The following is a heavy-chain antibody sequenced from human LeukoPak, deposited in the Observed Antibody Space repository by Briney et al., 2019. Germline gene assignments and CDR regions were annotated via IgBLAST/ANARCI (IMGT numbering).Heavy chain of an antibody. D-gene: IGHD2-15*01. Sequence: KAGGSLRLSCAASGFTFSGYYMSWIRQAPGKGLEWVSYISSSGSTIYYADSVKGRFTISRDNAKNSLYLQMNSLRAEDTAVYYCAKDPADIVVVVAANYWGQGTLVTVSS. CDR2: ISSSGSTI. CDR3: AKDPADIVVVVAANY. J-gene: IGHJ4*02. V-gene: IGHV3-11*01. CDR1: GFTFSGYY.